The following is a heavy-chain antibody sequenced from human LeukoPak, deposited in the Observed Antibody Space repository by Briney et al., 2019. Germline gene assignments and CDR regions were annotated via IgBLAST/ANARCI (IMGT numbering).Heavy chain of an antibody. J-gene: IGHJ5*02. CDR1: GGSISIYY. V-gene: IGHV4-4*07. CDR2: IYTSGST. Sequence: PSETLSLTCTLPGGSISIYYLSWIRHPPGKGLEWIGRIYTSGSTNYTPSLKSRVPMSVDTSKNQFSLKLSSVTAADTAVYYCGRDLGVRGVIIGNWFDPWGQGTLVTVSS. D-gene: IGHD3-10*01. CDR3: GRDLGVRGVIIGNWFDP.